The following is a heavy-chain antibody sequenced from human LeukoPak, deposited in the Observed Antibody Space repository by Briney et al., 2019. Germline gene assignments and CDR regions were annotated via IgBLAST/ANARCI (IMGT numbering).Heavy chain of an antibody. J-gene: IGHJ4*02. CDR1: GFTFSRYW. V-gene: IGHV3-74*01. D-gene: IGHD5-18*01. CDR3: ARDGGYNYGPFDY. Sequence: QPGRSLRLSCAASGFTFSRYWMHWVRHAPEKGLLWVSRINSDESNTNYADSVKGRFTISRDNAKNTLYLQKNNLRAEDTAVYYCARDGGYNYGPFDYWGQGILSVSPQ. CDR2: INSDESNT.